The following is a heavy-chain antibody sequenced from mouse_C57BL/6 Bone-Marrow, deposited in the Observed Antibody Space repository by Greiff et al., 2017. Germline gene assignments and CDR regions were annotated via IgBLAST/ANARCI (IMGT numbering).Heavy chain of an antibody. CDR3: TRSLYYGSSWYYFDY. CDR1: GYTFTDYE. D-gene: IGHD1-1*01. J-gene: IGHJ2*01. CDR2: IDPETGGT. V-gene: IGHV1-15*01. Sequence: VKLMESGAELVRPGASVTLSCKASGYTFTDYEMHWVKQTPVHGLEWIGAIDPETGGTAYNQKFKGKAILTADKSSSTAYMELRSLTSEDSAVYYCTRSLYYGSSWYYFDYWGQGTTLTVSS.